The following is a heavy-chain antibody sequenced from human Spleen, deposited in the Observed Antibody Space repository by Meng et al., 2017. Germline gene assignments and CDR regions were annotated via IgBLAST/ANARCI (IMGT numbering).Heavy chain of an antibody. Sequence: SETLSLICTFSTFSISSVHHWGWIRQPPGKGLEWIGTIYHSGSAYYYSPSLESRATISVDTSQNNLSLKLSSVTAADSAVYYCARGPTTMAHDFDYWGQGTLVTVSS. D-gene: IGHD4-11*01. CDR2: IYHSGSAY. CDR3: ARGPTTMAHDFDY. J-gene: IGHJ4*02. CDR1: TFSISSVHH. V-gene: IGHV4-38-2*02.